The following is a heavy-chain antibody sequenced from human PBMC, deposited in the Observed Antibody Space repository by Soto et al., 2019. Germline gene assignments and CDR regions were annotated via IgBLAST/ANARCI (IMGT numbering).Heavy chain of an antibody. Sequence: RHSPEKRPEWMGWTNAGNGNTKYSQKFQDRVTITRDTSASTAYMELSSLRSEDTDVYYCARGFPLWSASWGQGTPVTGTS. CDR2: TNAGNGNT. J-gene: IGHJ5*02. D-gene: IGHD2-21*01. V-gene: IGHV1-3*01. CDR3: ARGFPLWSAS.